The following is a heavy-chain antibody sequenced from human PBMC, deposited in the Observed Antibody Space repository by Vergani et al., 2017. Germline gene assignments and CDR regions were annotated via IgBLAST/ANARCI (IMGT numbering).Heavy chain of an antibody. CDR3: AREIFPHLDY. V-gene: IGHV3-30*19. CDR2: IWYDGSNK. J-gene: IGHJ4*02. CDR1: GFTFSSYG. Sequence: QVQLVESGGGVVQPGRSLRLSCAASGFTFSSYGMHWVRQAPGKGLQWVAVIWYDGSNKYYADCVKGRFTISRDNSKNTLYLQMNSLRAEDTAVYYCAREIFPHLDYWGQGTLVTVSS. D-gene: IGHD3-3*01.